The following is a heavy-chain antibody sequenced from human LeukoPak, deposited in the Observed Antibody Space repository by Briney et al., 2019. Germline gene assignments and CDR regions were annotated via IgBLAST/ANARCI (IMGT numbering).Heavy chain of an antibody. CDR1: GFTFDDYT. Sequence: GGSLRLSCAASGFTFDDYTMHWVRQAPGKGLEWVSLISWDGGSTYYADSVKGRFTISRDNAKNSLYLQMNSLRAEDTAVYYCARGQTSRDSSGYYLDYWGQGTLVTVSS. CDR3: ARGQTSRDSSGYYLDY. J-gene: IGHJ4*02. CDR2: ISWDGGST. V-gene: IGHV3-43*01. D-gene: IGHD3-22*01.